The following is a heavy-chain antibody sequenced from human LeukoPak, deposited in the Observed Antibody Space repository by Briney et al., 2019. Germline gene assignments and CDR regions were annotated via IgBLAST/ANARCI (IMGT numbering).Heavy chain of an antibody. V-gene: IGHV1-69*05. D-gene: IGHD3-22*01. CDR1: GGTFSSYA. CDR2: IIPIFGTA. Sequence: ASVKVSCKASGGTFSSYAISWVRQAPGQGLEWMGGIIPIFGTANYAQKFQGRVTITTDESTSTAYMELSSLRSEDTAVYYCASSDSSGYYEGKFDYWGQGTLVTVSS. J-gene: IGHJ4*02. CDR3: ASSDSSGYYEGKFDY.